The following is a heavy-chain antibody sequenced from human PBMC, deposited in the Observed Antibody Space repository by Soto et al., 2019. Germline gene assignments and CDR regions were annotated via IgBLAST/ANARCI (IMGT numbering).Heavy chain of an antibody. J-gene: IGHJ3*01. D-gene: IGHD2-8*01. CDR3: GRPAWSTSMLGV. V-gene: IGHV4-61*08. CDR1: GDSLSSGASH. Sequence: SETLSLTCTVSGDSLSSGASHWTWIRQSPGKGLEWSGYIYHNGTADCNPSLTSRVSRSVDTSKNQFSLKLTAATTSATDVYYGGRPAWSTSMLGVGGQGTKVTVS. CDR2: IYHNGTA.